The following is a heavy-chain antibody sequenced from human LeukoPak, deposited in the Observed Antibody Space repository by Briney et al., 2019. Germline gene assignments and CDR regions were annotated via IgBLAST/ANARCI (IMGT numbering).Heavy chain of an antibody. V-gene: IGHV3-13*01. CDR2: IGTAGDT. Sequence: GGSLRLSCAASGFTFSNYDMHWVRQPTGKGLEWGSAIGTAGDTYYPGSVKGRFTLSRENAKNSLYLQMNSLRAGDTAVYYCARGRDTAIDYWGQGTLVTVSS. D-gene: IGHD5-18*01. CDR1: GFTFSNYD. CDR3: ARGRDTAIDY. J-gene: IGHJ4*02.